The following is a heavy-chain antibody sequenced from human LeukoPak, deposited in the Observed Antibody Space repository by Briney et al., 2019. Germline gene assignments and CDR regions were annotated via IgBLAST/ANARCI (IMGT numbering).Heavy chain of an antibody. Sequence: PSETLSLTCTVSGGSISSYYWSWIRQPPGKGLEWIGYIYYSGSTNYNPSLKSRVTISVDTSKNQFSLKLSSVTAADTAVYFCAREARGSGRDFDYWGQGILVTVSS. CDR3: AREARGSGRDFDY. V-gene: IGHV4-59*01. CDR2: IYYSGST. CDR1: GGSISSYY. D-gene: IGHD1-26*01. J-gene: IGHJ4*02.